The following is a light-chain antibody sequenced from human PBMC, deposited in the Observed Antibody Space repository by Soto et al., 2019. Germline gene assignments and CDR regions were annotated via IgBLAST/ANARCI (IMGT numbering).Light chain of an antibody. Sequence: DIQLTQSPSSLSASVGDGVTITCRARQSISSNLNWYQEKHGKPPQILIYIASTLQRGVPSRFSGSGSGTAFTPTISSLQPEGFATYYCQHSYNTPLTFGGGTKVEIQ. V-gene: IGKV1-39*01. J-gene: IGKJ4*01. CDR1: QSISSN. CDR3: QHSYNTPLT. CDR2: IAS.